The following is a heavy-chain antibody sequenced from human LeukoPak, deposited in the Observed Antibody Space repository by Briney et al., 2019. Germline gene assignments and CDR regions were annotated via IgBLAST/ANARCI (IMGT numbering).Heavy chain of an antibody. D-gene: IGHD6-19*01. CDR3: AKQLLGIAVAGTAY. Sequence: GGSLRLSCAASGFTFSSYDMNWVRQAPGKGLEWVSAISGSGDITNHADSVKGRFTVSRDNSKNTLYLQMNSLRAEDTAVYYCAKQLLGIAVAGTAYWGQGTLVTVSS. CDR2: ISGSGDIT. J-gene: IGHJ4*02. CDR1: GFTFSSYD. V-gene: IGHV3-23*01.